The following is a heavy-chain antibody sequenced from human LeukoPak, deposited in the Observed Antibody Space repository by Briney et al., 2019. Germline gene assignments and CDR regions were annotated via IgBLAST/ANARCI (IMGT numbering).Heavy chain of an antibody. CDR1: GFTFSNYA. CDR3: AKGGSITIFGVVSPFDY. D-gene: IGHD3-3*01. CDR2: ISGSGGST. Sequence: GGSLRLSCAASGFTFSNYAMSLVRQAPGKGLEWVSAISGSGGSTYYADSVKGRFTISRDNSKNTLYLQMNSLRAEDTAVYYCAKGGSITIFGVVSPFDYWGQGTLVTVSS. V-gene: IGHV3-23*01. J-gene: IGHJ4*02.